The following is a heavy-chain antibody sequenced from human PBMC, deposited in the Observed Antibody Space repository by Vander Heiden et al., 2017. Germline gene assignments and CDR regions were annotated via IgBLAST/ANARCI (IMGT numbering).Heavy chain of an antibody. CDR3: ARDLIVVVPAAIVGGMDV. CDR2: IAYDGSNK. CDR1: GFTFGSYA. Sequence: QVQLVESGGGVVQPGRSLRLSCAASGFTFGSYAMHWVRQAPGKGLEWVAVIAYDGSNKYYADSVKGRFTISRDNSKNTLYLQMNSLRAEDTAVYYCARDLIVVVPAAIVGGMDVWGQGTTVTVSS. D-gene: IGHD2-2*02. J-gene: IGHJ6*02. V-gene: IGHV3-30-3*01.